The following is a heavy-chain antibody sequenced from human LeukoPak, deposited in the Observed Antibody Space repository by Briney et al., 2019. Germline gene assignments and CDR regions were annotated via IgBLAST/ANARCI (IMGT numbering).Heavy chain of an antibody. D-gene: IGHD1-26*01. CDR1: GGSISSHY. CDR3: ARFSGSAGIAFEI. V-gene: IGHV4-59*08. J-gene: IGHJ3*02. CDR2: IYYTGST. Sequence: PSETLSLTRTVSGGSISSHYWSWIRQPPGKGLEWIGYIYYTGSTNYNPSLRSRLTISLDTSKNQISLKLTSVTAADTAVYYCARFSGSAGIAFEIWGQGTKVTVSS.